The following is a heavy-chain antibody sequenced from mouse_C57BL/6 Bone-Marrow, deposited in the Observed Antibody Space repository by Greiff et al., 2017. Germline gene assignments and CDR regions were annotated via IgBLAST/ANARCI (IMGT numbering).Heavy chain of an antibody. Sequence: QVQLKESGPELVKPGASVKISCKASGYAFSSSWMNWVKQRPGKGLEWIGRIYPGDGDTNYNGKFKGKATLTADKSSSTAYMQLSSLTSEDSAVXFCARPLQDYYGSSYAMDYWGQGTSVTVSS. J-gene: IGHJ4*01. V-gene: IGHV1-82*01. CDR3: ARPLQDYYGSSYAMDY. CDR2: IYPGDGDT. D-gene: IGHD1-1*01. CDR1: GYAFSSSW.